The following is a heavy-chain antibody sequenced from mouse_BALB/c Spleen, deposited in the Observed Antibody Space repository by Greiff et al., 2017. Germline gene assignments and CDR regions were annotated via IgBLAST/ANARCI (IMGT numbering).Heavy chain of an antibody. J-gene: IGHJ4*01. CDR2: ISDGGSYT. V-gene: IGHV5-4*02. Sequence: EVQVVESGGGLVKPGGSLKLSCAASGFTFSDYYMYWVRQTPEKRLEWVATISDGGSYTYYPDSVKGRFTISRDNAKNNLYLQMSSLKTEDTAMDYCAREDYMRAMDYWGQGTSVTVSS. CDR1: GFTFSDYY. CDR3: AREDYMRAMDY. D-gene: IGHD2-12*01.